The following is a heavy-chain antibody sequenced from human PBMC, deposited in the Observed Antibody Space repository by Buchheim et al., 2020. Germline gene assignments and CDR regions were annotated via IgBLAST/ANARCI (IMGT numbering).Heavy chain of an antibody. CDR1: GFTFTASW. Sequence: EVQLVASGGGLVQPGESLRLSCAASGFTFTASWMAWVRQAPGRGLEWVATINGDGSQLYYEDSVKGRFTISRDNGKESLYLPMNSLRVDDTAVYYCADLDVYWGQGTL. CDR3: ADLDVY. CDR2: INGDGSQL. J-gene: IGHJ4*02. V-gene: IGHV3-7*01.